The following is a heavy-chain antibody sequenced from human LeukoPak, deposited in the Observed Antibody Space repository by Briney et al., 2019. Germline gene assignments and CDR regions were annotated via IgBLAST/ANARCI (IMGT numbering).Heavy chain of an antibody. Sequence: ASVKVSCKASGYTFTGYYMHWVRQAPGQGLEWMGWINPNSGGTNYAQKFQGRVTMTRDTSISTAYMELSRLRSDDTAVYYCARAGYCTNGVCYPLFDYWGQGTLVTVSS. CDR1: GYTFTGYY. J-gene: IGHJ4*02. V-gene: IGHV1-2*02. D-gene: IGHD2-8*01. CDR3: ARAGYCTNGVCYPLFDY. CDR2: INPNSGGT.